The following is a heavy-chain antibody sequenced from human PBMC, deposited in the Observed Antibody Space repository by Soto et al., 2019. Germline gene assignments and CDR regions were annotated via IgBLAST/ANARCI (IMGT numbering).Heavy chain of an antibody. J-gene: IGHJ6*02. CDR3: ARVNIVVVPAAILSYYYGMDV. CDR1: GYTFTSYG. D-gene: IGHD2-2*02. CDR2: ISAYNGNT. V-gene: IGHV1-18*01. Sequence: ASVKVSCKASGYTFTSYGISWVRQAPGQGLEWMGWISAYNGNTNYAQKLQGRVTMTTDTSTSTAYMELRSLRSDDTAVYYCARVNIVVVPAAILSYYYGMDVWRQGTTVTVSS.